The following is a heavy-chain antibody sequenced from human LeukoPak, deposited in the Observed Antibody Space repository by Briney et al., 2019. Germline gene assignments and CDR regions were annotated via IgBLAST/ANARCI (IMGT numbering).Heavy chain of an antibody. J-gene: IGHJ5*02. CDR1: GFTFSSYG. V-gene: IGHV3-30*18. D-gene: IGHD6-13*01. CDR3: AKEKQQLFFRNWFDP. CDR2: ISYDGSNK. Sequence: GRSLRLSCAASGFTFSSYGMHWVRQAPGKGLEWVAVISYDGSNKYYADSVKGRFTIPRDNSKNTLYLQMNSLRAEDTAVYYCAKEKQQLFFRNWFDPWGQGTLVTVSS.